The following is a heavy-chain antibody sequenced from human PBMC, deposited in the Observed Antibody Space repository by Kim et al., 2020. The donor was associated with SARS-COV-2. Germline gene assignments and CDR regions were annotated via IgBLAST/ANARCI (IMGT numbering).Heavy chain of an antibody. CDR2: TYYRSKWYN. Sequence: SQTLSLTCGISGDSVSSNSAAWNWIRQSPSRGLEWLGRTYYRSKWYNDYALSVRSRITINPDTSKNQFSLQLNSVTPEDTAVYHCARDTPGQKGFDIWGQGTMVTVSS. J-gene: IGHJ3*02. V-gene: IGHV6-1*01. CDR3: ARDTPGQKGFDI. CDR1: GDSVSSNSAA.